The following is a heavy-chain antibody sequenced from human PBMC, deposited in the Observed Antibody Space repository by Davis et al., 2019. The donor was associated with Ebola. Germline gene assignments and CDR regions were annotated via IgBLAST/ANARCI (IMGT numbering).Heavy chain of an antibody. V-gene: IGHV1-69*13. D-gene: IGHD4-17*01. Sequence: SVKVSCKASGGTFSSYAISWVRQAPGQGLEWMGGIIPIFGTANYAQKFQGRVTITADESTSTAYMELSSLRSEDTAVYYCARGGTTVTHETLYWYFDLWGRGTLVTVSS. CDR3: ARGGTTVTHETLYWYFDL. J-gene: IGHJ2*01. CDR2: IIPIFGTA. CDR1: GGTFSSYA.